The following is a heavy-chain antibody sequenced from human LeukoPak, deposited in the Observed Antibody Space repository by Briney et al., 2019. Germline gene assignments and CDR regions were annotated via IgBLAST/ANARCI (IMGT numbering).Heavy chain of an antibody. CDR1: GDSVSSSSYY. D-gene: IGHD4-17*01. CDR2: IYFTGST. CDR3: ARDLIETTSWFDP. J-gene: IGHJ5*02. V-gene: IGHV4-39*07. Sequence: PSETLSLTCSVSGDSVSSSSYYWGWIRQPPGKGLEWIGSIYFTGSTYYNPSLKSRVTISVDTSKNQFSLKLSSVTAADTAVYYCARDLIETTSWFDPWGQGTLVTVSS.